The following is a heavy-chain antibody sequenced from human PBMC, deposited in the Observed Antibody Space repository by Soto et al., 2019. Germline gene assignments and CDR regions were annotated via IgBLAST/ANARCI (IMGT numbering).Heavy chain of an antibody. J-gene: IGHJ4*02. Sequence: PSETLSLTCTVSGGSISSNNYYWDWIRQSPGKGLEWIGNIYDSGSTYYNPSLRSRVTISVDTSENQFSLKLTSVTAADIAVYYCAAHGRGGTSPDGFHYWGQGTLVTVYS. D-gene: IGHD2-15*01. CDR3: AAHGRGGTSPDGFHY. CDR1: GGSISSNNYY. V-gene: IGHV4-39*01. CDR2: IYDSGST.